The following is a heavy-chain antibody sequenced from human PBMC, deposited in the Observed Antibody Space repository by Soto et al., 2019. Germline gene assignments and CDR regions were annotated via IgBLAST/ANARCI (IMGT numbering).Heavy chain of an antibody. CDR3: ARHIAHYDILTGSNDY. V-gene: IGHV4-39*01. Sequence: QLQLQESGPGLVKPSETLSLTCTVSGASISSSSYFWGWIRQPPGKGLEWIGTIYHSGSTYYNPSLKSRVPLSVDTSKNQFALKLTSVTPADAAVYYCARHIAHYDILTGSNDYWGQGTLVTVSS. D-gene: IGHD3-9*01. J-gene: IGHJ4*02. CDR1: GASISSSSYF. CDR2: IYHSGST.